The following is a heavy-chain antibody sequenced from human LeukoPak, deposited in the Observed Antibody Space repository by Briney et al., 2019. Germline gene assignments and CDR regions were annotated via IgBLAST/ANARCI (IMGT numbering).Heavy chain of an antibody. CDR3: AKDGGYDFWSGWDY. CDR1: GFTFSSYA. V-gene: IGHV3-23*01. D-gene: IGHD3-3*01. Sequence: GGSLRLSCAASGFTFSSYAMSWVRQAPGKGLEWVSAISGSGGSTYYADSVKGRFTISRDNSKNTLYLQMNSLRAEDTAVYYCAKDGGYDFWSGWDYWGQGTLVTVSS. J-gene: IGHJ4*02. CDR2: ISGSGGST.